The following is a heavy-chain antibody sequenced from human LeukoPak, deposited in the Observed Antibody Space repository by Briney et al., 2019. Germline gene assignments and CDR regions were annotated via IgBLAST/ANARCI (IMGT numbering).Heavy chain of an antibody. Sequence: GGSLRLSCAASGFTFSSYWMHWVRQAPGKGLVWVSGTNTDGSSTMYADSVKGRFTIARDNAKNTLYLQMNSLRVEDTAVYYCARHPSFDYWGQGTLVTVSS. CDR3: ARHPSFDY. J-gene: IGHJ4*02. CDR1: GFTFSSYW. CDR2: TNTDGSST. V-gene: IGHV3-74*03.